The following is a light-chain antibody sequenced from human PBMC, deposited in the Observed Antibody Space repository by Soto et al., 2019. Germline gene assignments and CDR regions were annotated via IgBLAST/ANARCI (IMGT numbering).Light chain of an antibody. V-gene: IGKV3-20*01. CDR3: HQYCSSPLYT. Sequence: EIVLTQSPGTLSLSPGERATLSCRASQSVSSSYLAWYQQKPGQAPRLLIYGASSRATGIPDRFSGSRSGTAFSLTISRLEPEDFSVYYCHQYCSSPLYTFGQGTKLEIK. J-gene: IGKJ2*01. CDR2: GAS. CDR1: QSVSSSY.